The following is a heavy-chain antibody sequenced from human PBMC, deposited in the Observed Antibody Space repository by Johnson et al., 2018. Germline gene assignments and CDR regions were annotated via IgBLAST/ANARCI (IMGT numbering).Heavy chain of an antibody. V-gene: IGHV4-59*01. CDR1: GGSISSYY. Sequence: QVQLQESGPGLVKPSETLSLTCTVSGGSISSYYWSWIRQPPGKGLEWIGYIYYSGSTNYNPSLKSRVTISEDTSKNQFSLKRSSVTAADTAVYYCAGDLADYYDSRGLWDFQHWGQGTLVTVSS. D-gene: IGHD3-22*01. J-gene: IGHJ1*01. CDR3: AGDLADYYDSRGLWDFQH. CDR2: IYYSGST.